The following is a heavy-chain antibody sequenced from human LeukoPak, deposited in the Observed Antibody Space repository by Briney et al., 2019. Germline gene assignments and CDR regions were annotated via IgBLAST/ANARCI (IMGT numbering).Heavy chain of an antibody. V-gene: IGHV7-4-1*02. CDR3: ARVGSGLVSSYDY. J-gene: IGHJ4*02. CDR2: INTNTGNP. D-gene: IGHD3/OR15-3a*01. CDR1: GYTFTSYA. Sequence: ASVTVSCKASGYTFTSYAMHWVRQAPGQGLEWMGWINTNTGNPTYAQGFTGRFVFSLDTSVSTAYLQISSLKAEDTAVYYCARVGSGLVSSYDYWGQGTLVTVSS.